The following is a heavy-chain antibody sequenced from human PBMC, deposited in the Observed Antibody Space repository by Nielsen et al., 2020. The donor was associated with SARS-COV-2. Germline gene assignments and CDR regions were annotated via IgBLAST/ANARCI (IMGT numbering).Heavy chain of an antibody. Sequence: ASVKVSCKASGYTFTGYYMHWVRQAPGQGLEWMGWINPNSGGTNYAQKFQGRVTMTRDTSISTAYMELSRLRSDDTAVYYCARADCSSTSCYTEDYYYYGMDVWGQGTLVTVSS. CDR2: INPNSGGT. CDR3: ARADCSSTSCYTEDYYYYGMDV. D-gene: IGHD2-2*02. CDR1: GYTFTGYY. V-gene: IGHV1-2*02. J-gene: IGHJ6*02.